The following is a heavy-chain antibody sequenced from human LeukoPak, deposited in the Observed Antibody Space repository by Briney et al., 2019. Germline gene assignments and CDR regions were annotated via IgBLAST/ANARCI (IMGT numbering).Heavy chain of an antibody. D-gene: IGHD6-6*01. CDR1: GFTFSSYG. CDR2: ISYDGSNK. Sequence: GRSLRLSCAASGFTFSSYGMHWVRQAPGKGLEWVAVISYDGSNKYYADSVKGRFTISRDNSKNTLYLQMNSLRAEDTAVYYCAEDRSDRRALDYWGQGTLVTVSS. V-gene: IGHV3-30*18. J-gene: IGHJ4*02. CDR3: AEDRSDRRALDY.